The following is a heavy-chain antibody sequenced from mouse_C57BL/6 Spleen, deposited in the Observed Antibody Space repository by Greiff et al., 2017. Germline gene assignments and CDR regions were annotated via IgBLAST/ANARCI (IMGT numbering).Heavy chain of an antibody. CDR3: ERGEELIDYYGSSDDY. CDR2: IDPNSGGT. CDR1: GYTFTSYW. V-gene: IGHV1-72*01. Sequence: VQLQQPGAELVKPGASVKLSCKASGYTFTSYWMHWVKQRPGRGLEWIGRIDPNSGGTKYNEKFKSKATLTVAKPSSTAYMQLSSLTSEDSACYYGERGEELIDYYGSSDDYWGQGTTRTVSS. J-gene: IGHJ2*01. D-gene: IGHD1-1*01.